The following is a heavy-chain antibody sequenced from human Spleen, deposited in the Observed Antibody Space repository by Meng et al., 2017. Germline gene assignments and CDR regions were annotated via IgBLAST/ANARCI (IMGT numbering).Heavy chain of an antibody. Sequence: GESLKISCAASGFTFSSYWMSWVRQAPGKGLEWVANIKQDGSEKYYVDSVKGRFTISRDNAKNSLYLQMNSLRAEDTAVYYGARSNMVRGVIVGGYYYYGMDVWGQGTTVTVSS. D-gene: IGHD3-10*01. CDR3: ARSNMVRGVIVGGYYYYGMDV. CDR1: GFTFSSYW. CDR2: IKQDGSEK. V-gene: IGHV3-7*01. J-gene: IGHJ6*02.